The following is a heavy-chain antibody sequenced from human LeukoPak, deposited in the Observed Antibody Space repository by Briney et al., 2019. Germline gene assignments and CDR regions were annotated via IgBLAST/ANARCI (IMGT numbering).Heavy chain of an antibody. V-gene: IGHV4-31*03. J-gene: IGHJ4*02. CDR2: IYYSGST. CDR1: GGFISIGGYY. Sequence: SQSVSLACTVSGGFISIGGYYWSWILQNRGKGLAWFGYIYYSGSTIYNPSLQSRVTLSVDTSKNQFSPKPSSVMAADTAVYYCAREREEAYYYYISGYPYYFDYWGQGTLVTVSS. D-gene: IGHD3-22*01. CDR3: AREREEAYYYYISGYPYYFDY.